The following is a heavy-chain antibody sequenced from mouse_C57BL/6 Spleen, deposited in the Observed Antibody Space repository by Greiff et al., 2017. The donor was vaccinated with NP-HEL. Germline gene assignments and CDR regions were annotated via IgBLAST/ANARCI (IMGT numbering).Heavy chain of an antibody. CDR1: GYTFTDYE. Sequence: VQLQQSGAELVRPGASVTLSCKASGYTFTDYEMHWVKQTPVHGLEWIGAIDPETGGTAYNQKFKGKAILTADKSSSTAYMELRSLTSEDSAVYYCTRRIIYGDYWGQGTTLTVSS. CDR3: TRRIIYGDY. D-gene: IGHD1-1*01. J-gene: IGHJ2*01. CDR2: IDPETGGT. V-gene: IGHV1-15*01.